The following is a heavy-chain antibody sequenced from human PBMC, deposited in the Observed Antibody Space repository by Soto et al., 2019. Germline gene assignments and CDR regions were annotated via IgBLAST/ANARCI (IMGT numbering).Heavy chain of an antibody. CDR2: ISGSGGST. CDR3: ARDRTAQDAFDI. Sequence: VQLLESGGGLVQPGGSLRLSCAASGFTFSSYAMSWVRQAPGKGLEWVSAISGSGGSTYYADSVKGRFTISRDNSKNTLYLQMNSLRAEDTAVYYCARDRTAQDAFDIWGQGTMVTVSS. CDR1: GFTFSSYA. D-gene: IGHD5-18*01. J-gene: IGHJ3*02. V-gene: IGHV3-23*01.